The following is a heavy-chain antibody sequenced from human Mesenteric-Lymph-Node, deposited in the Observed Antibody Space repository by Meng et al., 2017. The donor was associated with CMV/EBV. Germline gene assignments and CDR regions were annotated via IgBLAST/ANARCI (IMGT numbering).Heavy chain of an antibody. J-gene: IGHJ6*02. V-gene: IGHV1-8*01. Sequence: ASVKVSCKASGYTFTSYDINWVRQATGQGLEWMGWMNPNSGNTGYAQKFQGRVTMTRNTSISTAYMELSNLRSEDTAVYYCARVGTSNYYYGMDVWGQGTTVTVSS. CDR1: GYTFTSYD. CDR2: MNPNSGNT. D-gene: IGHD1-26*01. CDR3: ARVGTSNYYYGMDV.